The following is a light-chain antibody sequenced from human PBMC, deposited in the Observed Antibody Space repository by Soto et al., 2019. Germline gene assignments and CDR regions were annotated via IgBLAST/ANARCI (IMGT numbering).Light chain of an antibody. J-gene: IGKJ1*01. CDR3: QQRRYWPVT. V-gene: IGKV3-11*01. CDR2: DAS. Sequence: EIVLTQSPAILSMSPGERATLSCRASQSVSSYFAWYQQKPGQAPRLLIYDASNRATGVPARFSGSGSGTDFTLTTRSLAPEDFAVYYCQQRRYWPVTFGQGTKVDIK. CDR1: QSVSSY.